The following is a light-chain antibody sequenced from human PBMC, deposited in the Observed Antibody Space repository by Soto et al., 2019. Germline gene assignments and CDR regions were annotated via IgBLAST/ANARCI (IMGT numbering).Light chain of an antibody. CDR3: QASYSAPSFT. Sequence: DIQMTQSPASLSASVGDRVIIICRTSQSINRYLNWYQQKPGKAPKLLIYAASNLQSGVPSRFSGGGSGTEFTLTISGLQVEDYASYYCQASYSAPSFTFGPGTKVDMK. J-gene: IGKJ3*01. V-gene: IGKV1-39*01. CDR1: QSINRY. CDR2: AAS.